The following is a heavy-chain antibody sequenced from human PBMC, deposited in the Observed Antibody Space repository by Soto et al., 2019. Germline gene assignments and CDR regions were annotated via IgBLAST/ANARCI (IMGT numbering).Heavy chain of an antibody. Sequence: EVQLLESGGGLVQPGGSLRLSCAASRFTFNSYAMSWVRQAPGKGLEWVSSISRSDDGPYYADSVKGRFTISRDNSQNTLFLLMNSLRADDTALYYCAKNYFFDSWGQGAPVTVSS. CDR1: RFTFNSYA. V-gene: IGHV3-23*01. CDR3: AKNYFFDS. CDR2: ISRSDDGP. J-gene: IGHJ4*02.